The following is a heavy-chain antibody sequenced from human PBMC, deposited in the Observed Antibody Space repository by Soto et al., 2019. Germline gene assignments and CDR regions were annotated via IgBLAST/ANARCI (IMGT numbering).Heavy chain of an antibody. J-gene: IGHJ5*02. V-gene: IGHV5-51*01. CDR3: ARDCSSTSCYNTWFNP. D-gene: IGHD2-2*02. CDR1: GYSFTSYW. CDR2: IYPGDSDT. Sequence: GESLKISCKGSGYSFTSYWIGWVRQMPGKGLEWMGIIYPGDSDTRYSPSFQGQVTISADKSISTAYLQWSSLKASDTAMNYCARDCSSTSCYNTWFNPCGRGTLITVSS.